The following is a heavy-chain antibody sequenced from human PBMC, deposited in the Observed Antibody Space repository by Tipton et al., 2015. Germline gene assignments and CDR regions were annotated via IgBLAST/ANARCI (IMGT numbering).Heavy chain of an antibody. V-gene: IGHV3-23*01. CDR2: ISGSGAST. CDR1: GFTFSSYG. J-gene: IGHJ2*01. CDR3: AKPYGGSHYWYFDL. Sequence: GSLRLSCAASGFTFSSYGMHWVRQAPGKGLEWVSVISGSGASTYYADSVKGRFTISRDNSKNTLFLQMNSLRAEDTAVYYCAKPYGGSHYWYFDLWGRGTLVTVSS. D-gene: IGHD4-23*01.